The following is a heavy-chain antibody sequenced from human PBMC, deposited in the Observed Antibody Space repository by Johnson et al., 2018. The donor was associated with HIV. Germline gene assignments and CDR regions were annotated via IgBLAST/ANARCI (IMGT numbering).Heavy chain of an antibody. J-gene: IGHJ3*02. V-gene: IGHV3-7*03. CDR3: ARGSSGSWDAFDI. D-gene: IGHD1-26*01. CDR1: GFSFSNYW. CDR2: IKQDGSEK. Sequence: VQLVESGGGLVQPGGSLRLSCAASGFSFSNYWMSWVRQAPGKGLEWVANIKQDGSEKYYEDSVKGRFTISRDNAKNSLYLQMNSLRAEDTAVYYCARGSSGSWDAFDIWGQGTMVTVSS.